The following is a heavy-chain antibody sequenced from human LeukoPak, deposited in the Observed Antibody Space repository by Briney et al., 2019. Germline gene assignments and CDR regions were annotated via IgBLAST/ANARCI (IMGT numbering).Heavy chain of an antibody. Sequence: SETLSLTCAVYGGSFSGYYWSWIRQPPGKGLEWIGEINHSGSTNYNPSLKSRVTISVDTSKNQFSLKLSSVTAADTAVYYCARVPWRGKRALDYWGQGTLVTVSS. D-gene: IGHD1-1*01. CDR2: INHSGST. J-gene: IGHJ4*02. CDR1: GGSFSGYY. V-gene: IGHV4-34*01. CDR3: ARVPWRGKRALDY.